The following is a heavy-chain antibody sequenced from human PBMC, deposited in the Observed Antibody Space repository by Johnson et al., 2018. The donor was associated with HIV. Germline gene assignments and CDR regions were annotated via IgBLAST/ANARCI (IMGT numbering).Heavy chain of an antibody. D-gene: IGHD3-22*01. V-gene: IGHV3-66*01. CDR2: IYSADMT. CDR3: AREARIVVVEPSDAFDI. J-gene: IGHJ3*02. CDR1: GFSFDDYG. Sequence: MQLVESGGGVVRPGGSLRLSSAASGFSFDDYGMRWVRQVPGKGLEWVSVIYSADMTYYADSVKGIFTLSSDNSKNTLSLQMNSLRVEDTAVYYGAREARIVVVEPSDAFDIWGQGTMVTVSS.